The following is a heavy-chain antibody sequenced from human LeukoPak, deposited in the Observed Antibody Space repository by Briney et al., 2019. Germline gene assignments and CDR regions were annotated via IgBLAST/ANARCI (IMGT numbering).Heavy chain of an antibody. J-gene: IGHJ4*02. CDR1: GGSISSYY. CDR2: IYYSGST. V-gene: IGHV4-59*08. D-gene: IGHD3-9*01. Sequence: SETLSLTCTVSGGSISSYYWSWIRQPRGKGLEWIGYIYYSGSTYYNPSLKSRVTISVDTSKNQISLKLSSVTAADTAVYYCARVETWDYDILTGYYGGNFDYWGQGTLVTVSS. CDR3: ARVETWDYDILTGYYGGNFDY.